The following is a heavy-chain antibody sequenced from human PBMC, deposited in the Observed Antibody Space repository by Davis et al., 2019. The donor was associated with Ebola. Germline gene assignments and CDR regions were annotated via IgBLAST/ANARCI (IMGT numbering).Heavy chain of an antibody. CDR1: GFTLSSYW. CDR2: MNGHGSDW. D-gene: IGHD7-27*01. J-gene: IGHJ4*02. Sequence: PGGSLRLSCSVSGFTLSSYWMHWVRQAPGKGLVWVSRMNGHGSDWSYADSVRGRFTISRDNTKNTLYLQMNSLRVEDTAVYYCARANWGSADYWGQGTQVTVSS. V-gene: IGHV3-74*01. CDR3: ARANWGSADY.